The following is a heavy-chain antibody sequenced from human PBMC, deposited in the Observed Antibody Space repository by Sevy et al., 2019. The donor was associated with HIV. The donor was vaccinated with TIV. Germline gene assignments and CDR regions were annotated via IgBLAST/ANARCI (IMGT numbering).Heavy chain of an antibody. CDR3: ARVWDIVVVVAAPGYYYGMDV. CDR2: ISSSSSYI. D-gene: IGHD2-15*01. CDR1: GFTFSSYS. Sequence: GGSLRLSCAASGFTFSSYSMNWVRQAPGKGLEWVSSISSSSSYIYYADSVKGRFTISRDNAKNSLYLQMNSLRAEDTAVYYCARVWDIVVVVAAPGYYYGMDVWGQGTTVTVYS. J-gene: IGHJ6*02. V-gene: IGHV3-21*01.